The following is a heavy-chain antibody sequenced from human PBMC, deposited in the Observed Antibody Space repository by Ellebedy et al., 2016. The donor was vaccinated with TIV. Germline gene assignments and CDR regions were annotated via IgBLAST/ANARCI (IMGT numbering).Heavy chain of an antibody. CDR1: GFTFSDYY. Sequence: GESLKISXAASGFTFSDYYMSWIRQAPGKGLEWVSYISSSGSTIYYADSVKGRFTISRDNAKNSLYLQMNSLRAEDTAVYYCARDNRRGKYSSSSVLYYYYYMDVWGKGTTVTVSS. CDR2: ISSSGSTI. V-gene: IGHV3-11*01. D-gene: IGHD6-6*01. CDR3: ARDNRRGKYSSSSVLYYYYYMDV. J-gene: IGHJ6*03.